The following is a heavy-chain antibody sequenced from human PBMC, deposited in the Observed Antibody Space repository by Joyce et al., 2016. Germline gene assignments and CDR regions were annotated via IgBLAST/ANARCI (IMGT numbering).Heavy chain of an antibody. V-gene: IGHV4-39*07. CDR2: IYYRGST. Sequence: QLQLQESGPGLVKPSETLSLTCTVSGGSISSSSYYWGWIRQPPGKGLEWIGNIYYRGSTYYNPSLKSRVTISVDTSKNQFSLKLSSVTTADTAVYYCARGYRPSTRFDPWGQGTLVTVSS. D-gene: IGHD1-14*01. CDR3: ARGYRPSTRFDP. CDR1: GGSISSSSYY. J-gene: IGHJ5*02.